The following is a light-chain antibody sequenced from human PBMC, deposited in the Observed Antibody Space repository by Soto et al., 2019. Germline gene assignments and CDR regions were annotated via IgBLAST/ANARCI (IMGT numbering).Light chain of an antibody. CDR3: QQYYSYPPIT. CDR1: QSISTY. Sequence: DIQMTQSPSSLSASVGDRFTITCRASQSISTYLNWYQQKPGKAPKLLIYAASTLQSGVPSRFSGSGSGTDFTLTISCLQSEDFATYYCQQYYSYPPITFGQGTRLEIK. J-gene: IGKJ5*01. V-gene: IGKV1-39*01. CDR2: AAS.